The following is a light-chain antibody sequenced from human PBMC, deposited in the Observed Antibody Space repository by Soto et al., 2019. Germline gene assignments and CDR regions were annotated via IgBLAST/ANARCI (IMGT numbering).Light chain of an antibody. Sequence: EIVMTQSPATLSVSPGERATLSCRASKSVSSNLAWYQQKPGQAPRLLIYGASTRATDIPGRFSGSGSGTEFSLTISSMQSEDFAVYYCQQYNNWPLFTFGPVTKVDIK. V-gene: IGKV3-15*01. CDR2: GAS. J-gene: IGKJ3*01. CDR1: KSVSSN. CDR3: QQYNNWPLFT.